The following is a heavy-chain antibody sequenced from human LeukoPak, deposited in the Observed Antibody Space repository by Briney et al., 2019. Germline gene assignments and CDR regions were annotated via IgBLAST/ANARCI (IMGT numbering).Heavy chain of an antibody. CDR2: IYYSGST. J-gene: IGHJ5*02. V-gene: IGHV4-61*10. CDR3: ARVFSTNYYDNRGWFDP. Sequence: SETLSLTGTVSGGSISSGSYYWSWIPQPAGKGLEWIGSIYYSGSTYYNPSLKSRVTISVDTSKNQFSLKLSSVTAADTAVYYCARVFSTNYYDNRGWFDPWGQGTLVTVSS. CDR1: GGSISSGSYY. D-gene: IGHD3-22*01.